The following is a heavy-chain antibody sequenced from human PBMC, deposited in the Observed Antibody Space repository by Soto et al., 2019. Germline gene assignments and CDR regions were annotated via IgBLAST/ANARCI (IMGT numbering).Heavy chain of an antibody. CDR2: ISYDGGHK. CDR3: ARVKTDYSNPRGPFFFYGMDV. D-gene: IGHD4-4*01. J-gene: IGHJ6*02. Sequence: QVQLVESGGGVVHPERSLRLSCSASEFTFSSYAMHWVRQAPGKGLEWVAGISYDGGHKFYGDSVRGRFTISRDSYKTTVFLQMNSLRPKDTAAYYCARVKTDYSNPRGPFFFYGMDVWGQGTTVTVSS. CDR1: EFTFSSYA. V-gene: IGHV3-30-3*01.